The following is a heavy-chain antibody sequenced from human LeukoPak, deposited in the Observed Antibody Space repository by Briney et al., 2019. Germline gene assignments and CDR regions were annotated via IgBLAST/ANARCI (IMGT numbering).Heavy chain of an antibody. CDR1: GASISNKF. V-gene: IGHV4-59*01. D-gene: IGHD3-3*01. CDR3: ARDTSGYYGRYES. CDR2: ISYTGTT. J-gene: IGHJ4*02. Sequence: PSEALSLTCNVSGASISNKFWSWIRHPPGKGLEWIGYISYTGTTSYNPSLQSRVTISVDTSKNQLSLRVTSMTAADTAVYYCARDTSGYYGRYESWGQGILVTVSS.